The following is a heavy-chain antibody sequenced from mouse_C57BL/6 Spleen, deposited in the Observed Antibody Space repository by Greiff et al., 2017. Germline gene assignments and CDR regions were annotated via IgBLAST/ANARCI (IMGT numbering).Heavy chain of an antibody. CDR2: INPSNGGT. D-gene: IGHD1-1*01. Sequence: VQLQQPGTELVKPGASVKLSCKASGYTFTSYWMHWVKQRPGQGLEWIGNINPSNGGTNYNEKFKSKDTLTVDKSASTAYMQLSSLTSEDSAVYYCARSEDYGSSLFDYWGQGTTLTVSS. J-gene: IGHJ2*01. V-gene: IGHV1-53*01. CDR3: ARSEDYGSSLFDY. CDR1: GYTFTSYW.